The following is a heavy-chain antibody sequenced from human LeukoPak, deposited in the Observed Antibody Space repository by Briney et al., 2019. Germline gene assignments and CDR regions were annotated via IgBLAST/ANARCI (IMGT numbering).Heavy chain of an antibody. CDR3: ATGYSSGWSFPKQFDY. V-gene: IGHV1-8*03. CDR1: GYSFTNYD. J-gene: IGHJ4*02. CDR2: MNPKSGDT. D-gene: IGHD6-19*01. Sequence: GASVKVSCKASGYSFTNYDINWVRQATGQGLEWMGWMNPKSGDTGYSQKFQGRVFITRDTSINTAYMELSSLRSEDTAVYYCATGYSSGWSFPKQFDYWGQGTLVTVSS.